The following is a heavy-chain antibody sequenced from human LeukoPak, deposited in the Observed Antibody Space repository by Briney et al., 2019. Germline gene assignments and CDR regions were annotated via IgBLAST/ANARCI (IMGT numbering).Heavy chain of an antibody. J-gene: IGHJ3*02. CDR3: ARDLLERPRSAFDI. CDR2: ITSGSGSTI. CDR1: GFTFSSYE. D-gene: IGHD1-1*01. Sequence: GGSLRLSCAASGFTFSSYEMNWVRQAPGKGLEWVSYITSGSGSTIYYADSVKGRFTISRDNAKNSLYLQMNSLRAEDTAVYYCARDLLERPRSAFDIWGQGTMATVSS. V-gene: IGHV3-48*03.